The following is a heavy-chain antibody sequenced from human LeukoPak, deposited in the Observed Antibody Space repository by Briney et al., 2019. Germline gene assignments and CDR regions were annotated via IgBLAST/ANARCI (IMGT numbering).Heavy chain of an antibody. Sequence: KPSETLSLTCTVSGGSISSSGDYYWSWIRQPPGKGLEWIGYIYYSGRTSYNPSLKSRVSMSVDTSKSQFSLKLSSVTAADTAVYYCARAPVGFCSDGTCKRYFDYWGQGTLVTVSS. D-gene: IGHD2-15*01. CDR2: IYYSGRT. J-gene: IGHJ4*02. CDR3: ARAPVGFCSDGTCKRYFDY. V-gene: IGHV4-30-4*01. CDR1: GGSISSSGDYY.